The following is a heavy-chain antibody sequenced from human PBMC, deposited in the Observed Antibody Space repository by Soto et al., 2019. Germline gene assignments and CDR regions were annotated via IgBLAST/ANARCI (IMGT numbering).Heavy chain of an antibody. CDR3: AKDRGTNYYYYGMDV. V-gene: IGHV3-23*01. Sequence: EVQLLESGGGLVQPGGSLRLSCAASEFTFTNYAMSWVRQAPGKGLEWVSAISSSGVSFHYADSVKGRFTISRDIPKNTVYLEMNSLRAEDTAVYYCAKDRGTNYYYYGMDVWGQGTTVTVSS. D-gene: IGHD1-7*01. J-gene: IGHJ6*02. CDR1: EFTFTNYA. CDR2: ISSSGVSF.